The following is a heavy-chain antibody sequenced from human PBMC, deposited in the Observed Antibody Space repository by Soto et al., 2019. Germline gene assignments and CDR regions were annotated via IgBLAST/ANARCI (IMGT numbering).Heavy chain of an antibody. Sequence: QVQLVESGGGVVQPGRSLRLSCAASGFTFSSYAMHWVRQAPGKGLEWVAVISYDGSNKYYADSVKGRFTISRDNSKNTLYVQMNSLRAEDTAVYYCARDVGFGELAPLYWGQGTLVTVSS. D-gene: IGHD3-10*01. J-gene: IGHJ4*02. CDR3: ARDVGFGELAPLY. V-gene: IGHV3-30-3*01. CDR1: GFTFSSYA. CDR2: ISYDGSNK.